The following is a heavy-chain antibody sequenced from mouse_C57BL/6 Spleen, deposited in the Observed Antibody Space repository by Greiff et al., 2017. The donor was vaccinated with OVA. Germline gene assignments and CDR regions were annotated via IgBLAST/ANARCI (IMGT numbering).Heavy chain of an antibody. CDR3: ARSPILSSYWYFDV. CDR1: GYSFTDYN. J-gene: IGHJ1*03. CDR2: INPNYGTT. Sequence: VQLKESGPELVKPGASVKISCKASGYSFTDYNMNWVKQSNGKSLEWIGVINPNYGTTSYNQKFKGKATLTVDQSSSTAYMQLNSLTSEDSAVYYCARSPILSSYWYFDVWGTGTTVTVSS. D-gene: IGHD1-1*02. V-gene: IGHV1-39*01.